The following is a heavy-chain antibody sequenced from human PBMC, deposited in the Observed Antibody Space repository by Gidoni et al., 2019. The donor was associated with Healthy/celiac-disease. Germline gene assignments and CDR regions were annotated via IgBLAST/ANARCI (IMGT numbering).Heavy chain of an antibody. CDR2: IRYDGSNK. CDR1: GFTFSRYG. V-gene: IGHV3-30*02. J-gene: IGHJ6*03. CDR3: AKIGRSTSQYYYYIDV. D-gene: IGHD2-2*01. Sequence: QVQLVESGGDVVQPGWSLRLSRAASGFTFSRYGMHWVRQAPGKGREWVAFIRYDGSNKYYADSVKGRFTISRDNSKNTLYLQMNSLRAEDTAVYYCAKIGRSTSQYYYYIDVWGNGTTVTVSS.